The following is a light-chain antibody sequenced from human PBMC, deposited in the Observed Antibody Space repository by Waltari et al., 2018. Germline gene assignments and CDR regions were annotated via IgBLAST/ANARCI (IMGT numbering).Light chain of an antibody. CDR3: QQYGSSSIT. V-gene: IGKV3-15*01. CDR1: QTVSST. J-gene: IGKJ5*01. CDR2: GAS. Sequence: EIVMTQSPATLSVSPGERAILSCRASQTVSSTLAWYQQKPGQAPRLLIYGASTRATGIPARFSGSGSGTDFTLTISRLEPEDFAVYYCQQYGSSSITFGQGTRLEIK.